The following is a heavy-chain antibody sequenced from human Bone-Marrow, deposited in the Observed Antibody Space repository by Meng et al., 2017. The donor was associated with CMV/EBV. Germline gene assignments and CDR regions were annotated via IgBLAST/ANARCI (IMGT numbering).Heavy chain of an antibody. V-gene: IGHV4-34*01. D-gene: IGHD2/OR15-2a*01. J-gene: IGHJ2*01. Sequence: SETLSLTCAVYGGSFSGYYWSWIRQPPGKGLEWIGEINHSGSTNYNPSLKSRVTISVDTSKNQFSLKLSSVTAADTAVYYCARKPNHVGGYYYFDLWGRGTLVTVSS. CDR3: ARKPNHVGGYYYFDL. CDR2: INHSGST. CDR1: GGSFSGYY.